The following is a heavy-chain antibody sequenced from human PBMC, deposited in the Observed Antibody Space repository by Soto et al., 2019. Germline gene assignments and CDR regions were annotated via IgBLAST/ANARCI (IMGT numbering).Heavy chain of an antibody. CDR2: IYSGGST. J-gene: IGHJ6*02. Sequence: QVQLVESGGGVVQPGRSLRLSCAASGFTFSSYAMHWVRQAPGKGLEWVAVIYSGGSTYYADSVKGRFTISRDNSKNTLYLQMNSLRAEDTAVYYCARGMGGSYYDYYYGMDVWGQGTTVTVSS. D-gene: IGHD1-26*01. CDR3: ARGMGGSYYDYYYGMDV. V-gene: IGHV3-30*14. CDR1: GFTFSSYA.